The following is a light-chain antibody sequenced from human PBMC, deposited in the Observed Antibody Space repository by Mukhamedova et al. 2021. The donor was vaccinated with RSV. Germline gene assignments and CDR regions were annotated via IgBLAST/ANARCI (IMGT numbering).Light chain of an antibody. V-gene: IGKV1-5*03. J-gene: IGKJ5*01. CDR3: QQYNSDSFT. CDR2: KAS. Sequence: WYQRRVHGRAPRLLIYKASSLQSGVPSRFSGSGSGTEFTLTISSLKPDDFATYYCQQYNSDSFTFGPGTRLEIK.